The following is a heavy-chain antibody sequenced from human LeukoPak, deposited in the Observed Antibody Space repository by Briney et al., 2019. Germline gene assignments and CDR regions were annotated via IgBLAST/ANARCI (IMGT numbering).Heavy chain of an antibody. V-gene: IGHV3-64*01. J-gene: IGHJ4*02. Sequence: PGGSLCLSCAASGCTISSYSMHWVRQAPGKGLEYVSAISNDAVRTYYATSVKGRFTISRDNSKNTLFLQMGSLRAEDMAVYYCGRALLGRGLDYWGQGTLVTVPS. CDR3: GRALLGRGLDY. D-gene: IGHD3-16*01. CDR2: ISNDAVRT. CDR1: GCTISSYS.